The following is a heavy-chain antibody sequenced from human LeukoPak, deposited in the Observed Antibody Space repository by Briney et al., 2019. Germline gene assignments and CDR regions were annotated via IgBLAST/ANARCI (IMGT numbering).Heavy chain of an antibody. Sequence: GASVKVSCKASGYTFSAYHITWVRQAPGQGLEWMGWISAYNGNTNYAQNLQGRVTMTTDTSTSTAYMELRSLRSDDTAVYYCARGGYSYGYYSLYYFDYWGQGTLVTVSP. J-gene: IGHJ4*02. CDR1: GYTFSAYH. V-gene: IGHV1-18*01. CDR2: ISAYNGNT. CDR3: ARGGYSYGYYSLYYFDY. D-gene: IGHD5-18*01.